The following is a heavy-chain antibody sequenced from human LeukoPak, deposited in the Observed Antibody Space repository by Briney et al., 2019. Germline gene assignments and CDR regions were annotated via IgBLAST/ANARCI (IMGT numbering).Heavy chain of an antibody. Sequence: ASVNVSCKASGYTFTSYAMHWVRQAPGQRLEWMGWINAGNGNTKYSQKFQGRVTITRDTSASTAYMELSSLRSEDTAVYYCARAPAELVFDYWGQGTLVTVSS. CDR3: ARAPAELVFDY. J-gene: IGHJ4*02. CDR1: GYTFTSYA. D-gene: IGHD3-10*01. V-gene: IGHV1-3*01. CDR2: INAGNGNT.